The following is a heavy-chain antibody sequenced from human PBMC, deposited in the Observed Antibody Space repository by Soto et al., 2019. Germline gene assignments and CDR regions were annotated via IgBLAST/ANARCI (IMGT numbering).Heavy chain of an antibody. J-gene: IGHJ4*02. CDR3: AREDDFWSGYFPN. CDR1: GGSISSGGYS. D-gene: IGHD3-3*01. V-gene: IGHV4-30-2*01. Sequence: SETLSLTCAVSGGSISSGGYSWSWIRQPPGKGLEWIGYIYHSGSTYYNPSLKSRVTISVDRSKNQFSLKLSSVTAADTAVYYCAREDDFWSGYFPNWGQGTLVTVSS. CDR2: IYHSGST.